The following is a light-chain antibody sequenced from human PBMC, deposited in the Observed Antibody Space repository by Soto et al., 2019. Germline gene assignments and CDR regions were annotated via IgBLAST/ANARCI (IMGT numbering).Light chain of an antibody. J-gene: IGKJ2*01. CDR1: QTIDRY. Sequence: DIPMTQSPSSLSASVGDRVTITCRASQTIDRYLNWYQQKPGRAPKLLIDAASRLQSGVSSRFSGSGSGPDFTLTIINLQPEDFAAYYCQQSFSAPYTFGQGTRLEIK. CDR2: AAS. CDR3: QQSFSAPYT. V-gene: IGKV1-39*01.